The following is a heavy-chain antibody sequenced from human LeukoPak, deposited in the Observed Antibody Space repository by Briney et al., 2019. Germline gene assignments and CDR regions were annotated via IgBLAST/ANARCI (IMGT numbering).Heavy chain of an antibody. D-gene: IGHD6-19*01. J-gene: IGHJ4*02. CDR2: IYHSGST. Sequence: SETLSLTRAVSGGSISSSNWWSWVRQPPGKGLEWIGEIYHSGSTNYNPSLKSRVTISVDKSKNQFSLKLSSVTAADTAVYYCARGKVAYSSGWYLWGQGTLVTVSS. CDR1: GGSISSSNW. CDR3: ARGKVAYSSGWYL. V-gene: IGHV4-4*02.